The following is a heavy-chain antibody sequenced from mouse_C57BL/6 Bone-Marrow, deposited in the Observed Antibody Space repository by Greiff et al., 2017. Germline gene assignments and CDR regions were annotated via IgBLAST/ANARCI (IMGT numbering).Heavy chain of an antibody. CDR2: IDPEDGET. D-gene: IGHD1-1*01. CDR1: GFNIKDYY. J-gene: IGHJ4*01. CDR3: APLTVVVPMDY. Sequence: EVKVVESGAELVKPGASVKLSCTASGFNIKDYYMHWVKQRTEQGLEWIGRIDPEDGETKYAPKFQGKATITADTSSNTAYLQLSSLTSEDTAVYYCAPLTVVVPMDYWGQGTSVTVSS. V-gene: IGHV14-2*01.